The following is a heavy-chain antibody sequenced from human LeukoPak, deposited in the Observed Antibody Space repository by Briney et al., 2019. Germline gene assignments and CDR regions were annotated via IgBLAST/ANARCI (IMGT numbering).Heavy chain of an antibody. J-gene: IGHJ4*02. CDR1: GYTFTGYY. CDR3: AREREFRYYSDSSAYYRQLVDF. Sequence: AASVKVSCKASGYTFTGYYIQWIRQAPGQGLEWMGWVNPKSGGTNSAQGFQGRVTMTRDTSISTAYMELTRLTSDDTAVYYCAREREFRYYSDSSAYYRQLVDFWGQGTLVTVSS. V-gene: IGHV1-2*02. CDR2: VNPKSGGT. D-gene: IGHD3-22*01.